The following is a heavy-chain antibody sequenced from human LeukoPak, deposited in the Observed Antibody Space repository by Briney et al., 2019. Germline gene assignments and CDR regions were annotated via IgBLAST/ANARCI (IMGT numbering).Heavy chain of an antibody. J-gene: IGHJ4*02. CDR2: IYYSGST. D-gene: IGHD3-9*01. CDR3: AREDDILTGYHY. CDR1: GGSISSYY. Sequence: LETLSLTCTVSGGSISSYYWSWIRQPPGKGLEWTGYIYYSGSTNYNPSLKSRVTISVDTSKNQFSLKLSSVTAADTAVYYCAREDDILTGYHYWGQGTLVTVSS. V-gene: IGHV4-59*01.